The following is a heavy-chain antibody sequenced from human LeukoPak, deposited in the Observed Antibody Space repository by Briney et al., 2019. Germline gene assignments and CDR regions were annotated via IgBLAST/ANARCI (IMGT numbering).Heavy chain of an antibody. J-gene: IGHJ4*02. CDR1: GGSISSSTYY. V-gene: IGHV4-31*03. Sequence: SETLSLTCTVPGGSISSSTYYWGWIRQHPGKGLEWIGYIYYSGSTYYNPSLKSRVTISVDTSKNQFSLKLSSVTAADTAVYYCARHRKGTTVTTYDYWGQGTLVTVSS. D-gene: IGHD4-17*01. CDR2: IYYSGST. CDR3: ARHRKGTTVTTYDY.